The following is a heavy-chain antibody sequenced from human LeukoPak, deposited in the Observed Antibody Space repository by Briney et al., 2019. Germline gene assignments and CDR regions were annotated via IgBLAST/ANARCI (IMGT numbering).Heavy chain of an antibody. J-gene: IGHJ6*02. CDR3: ARQVLLRFGETYYGMDV. V-gene: IGHV4-39*01. CDR2: ISYSGST. CDR1: GGSMSSYY. D-gene: IGHD3-10*01. Sequence: PSETLSLTCTVSGGSMSSYYWIWIRQPPGKGLEWIGTISYSGSTYYNPSLKSRVTVSADTSKNQFSLKLNSVTAADTAVYYCARQVLLRFGETYYGMDVWGQGTTVTVSS.